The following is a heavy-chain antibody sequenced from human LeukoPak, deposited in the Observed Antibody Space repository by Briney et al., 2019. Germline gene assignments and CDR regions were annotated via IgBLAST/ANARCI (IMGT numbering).Heavy chain of an antibody. CDR3: AKQSYGHYYFDY. CDR1: GFTFSSYW. J-gene: IGHJ4*02. D-gene: IGHD5-18*01. Sequence: GGSLRLSCAASGFTFSSYWMNWARQAPGKGLEWVANIKQDGSEKYYVDSVKGRFTISRDNAKNSLYLQMNSLRTEDTALYYCAKQSYGHYYFDYWGQGTLVTVSS. CDR2: IKQDGSEK. V-gene: IGHV3-7*03.